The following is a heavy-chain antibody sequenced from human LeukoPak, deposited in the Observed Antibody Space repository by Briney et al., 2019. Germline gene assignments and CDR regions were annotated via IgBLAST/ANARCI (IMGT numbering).Heavy chain of an antibody. CDR3: ARAGARDGYTFDY. CDR2: IYYSGSTNYNSGST. V-gene: IGHV4-59*01. CDR1: GGSIRSYY. Sequence: SETLSLTCTVSGGSIRSYYWSWIRQPPGKGLEWIGYIYYSGSTNYNSGSTNYNPSLKSRVTISVDTSKNQFSLKLHPVTAADTALYYCARAGARDGYTFDYWGQGTVVTVSS. J-gene: IGHJ4*02. D-gene: IGHD5-24*01.